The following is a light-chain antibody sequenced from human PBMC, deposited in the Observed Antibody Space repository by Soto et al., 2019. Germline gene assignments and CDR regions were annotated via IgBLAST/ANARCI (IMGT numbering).Light chain of an antibody. V-gene: IGLV1-47*01. Sequence: QSVLSQSASASGTPGQRVTISCSGSSSNIGSNYVFWYQQLPGTAPTSLIYRNYQRPSGVPDRFSGSKSGSSASLAISVLRSEDEADYYCAAWDDSLRGWVFGGGTKATVL. CDR3: AAWDDSLRGWV. CDR2: RNY. J-gene: IGLJ3*02. CDR1: SSNIGSNY.